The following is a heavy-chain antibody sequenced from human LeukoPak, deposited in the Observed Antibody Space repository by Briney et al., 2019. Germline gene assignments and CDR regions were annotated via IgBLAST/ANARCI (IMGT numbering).Heavy chain of an antibody. J-gene: IGHJ6*03. D-gene: IGHD3-3*01. Sequence: GGSLRLSCAASGFTFSSYSMNWVRQAPGKGLEWVSSICSSSSYIYYADSVEGRFTISRDNAKNSLYLQMNSLRAEDTAVYYCARDWILEWLLPQIYYYYYYMDVWGKGTTVTVSS. CDR2: ICSSSSYI. V-gene: IGHV3-21*01. CDR3: ARDWILEWLLPQIYYYYYYMDV. CDR1: GFTFSSYS.